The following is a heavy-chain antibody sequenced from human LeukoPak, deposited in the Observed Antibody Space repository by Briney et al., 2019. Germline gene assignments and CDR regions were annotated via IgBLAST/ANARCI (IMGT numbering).Heavy chain of an antibody. D-gene: IGHD3-10*01. J-gene: IGHJ4*02. Sequence: PSETLSLTCAVYGGSFSGYYWSWIRQPPGKGLEWIGEINHSGSTNYNPSLKSRVTISVDTSKNQFSLKLSSVTAADTAVYYCARAVRSYGSGSYLVYWGQGTLVTVSS. CDR2: INHSGST. V-gene: IGHV4-34*01. CDR3: ARAVRSYGSGSYLVY. CDR1: GGSFSGYY.